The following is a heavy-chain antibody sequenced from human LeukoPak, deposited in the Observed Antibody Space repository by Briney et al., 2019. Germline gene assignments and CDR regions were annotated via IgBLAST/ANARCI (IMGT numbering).Heavy chain of an antibody. CDR3: ARETFNYGDYVY. V-gene: IGHV1-69*13. CDR1: GYTFTSYG. Sequence: SVKVSCKASGYTFTSYGISWVRQAPGQGLEWMGGIIPIFGTANYAQKFQGRVTITADESTSTAYMELSSLRSEDTAVYYCARETFNYGDYVYWGQGTLVTVSS. J-gene: IGHJ4*02. CDR2: IIPIFGTA. D-gene: IGHD4-17*01.